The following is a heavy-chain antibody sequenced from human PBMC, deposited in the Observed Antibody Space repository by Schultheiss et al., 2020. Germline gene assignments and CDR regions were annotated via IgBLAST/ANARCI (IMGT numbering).Heavy chain of an antibody. V-gene: IGHV4-61*01. J-gene: IGHJ4*02. CDR1: GGSVSSGSYY. CDR2: IYYSGST. CDR3: ARAVGYSSGWFDY. D-gene: IGHD6-19*01. Sequence: SETLSLTCTVSGGSVSSGSYYWSWIRQPPGKGLEWIGYIYYSGSTNYNPSLKSRVTISVDTSKNQFSLKLSSVTAADTAVYYCARAVGYSSGWFDYWGQGTLVTVSS.